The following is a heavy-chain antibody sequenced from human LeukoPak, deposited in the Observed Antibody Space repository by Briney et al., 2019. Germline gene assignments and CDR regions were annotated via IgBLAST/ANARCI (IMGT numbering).Heavy chain of an antibody. D-gene: IGHD3-9*01. CDR2: INSDGSST. V-gene: IGHV3-74*01. CDR3: ARDSQNFDWLLSDPFDY. Sequence: PGGSLRLSCAASGFTFSSYWMHWVRHAPGKGLVWVSRINSDGSSTGYADSVKGRFTISRDNAKNTLYLQMNSLRAEDTAVYYCARDSQNFDWLLSDPFDYWGQGTLVTVSS. CDR1: GFTFSSYW. J-gene: IGHJ4*02.